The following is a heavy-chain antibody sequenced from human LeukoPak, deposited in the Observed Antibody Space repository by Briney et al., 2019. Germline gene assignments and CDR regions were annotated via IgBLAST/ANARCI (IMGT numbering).Heavy chain of an antibody. CDR1: GYTFTGYY. CDR2: INPNSGGT. V-gene: IGHV1-2*02. CDR3: ARDRLGYCSSTSCYIHDY. J-gene: IGHJ4*02. D-gene: IGHD2-2*02. Sequence: ASVKVSCKASGYTFTGYYMHWVRQAPGQGLEWMGWINPNSGGTNYAQKFQGRVTMTRDTSISTAYMELSRLRSDDTAVYYCARDRLGYCSSTSCYIHDYWGQGTLVTVSS.